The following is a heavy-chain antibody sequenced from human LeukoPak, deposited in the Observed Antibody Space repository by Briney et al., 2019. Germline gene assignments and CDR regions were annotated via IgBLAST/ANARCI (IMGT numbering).Heavy chain of an antibody. CDR2: ISAYNGKT. Sequence: ASVKVSCKASGYTLTSCSISWVRRAPGQGLEWMGWISAYNGKTNYAQKLQGRVTMTTDTSTSTAYMELRSLRSDDMAVYYCARVGDILTGYPYYFDYWGQGTLVTVSS. CDR3: ARVGDILTGYPYYFDY. CDR1: GYTLTSCS. D-gene: IGHD3-9*01. V-gene: IGHV1-18*03. J-gene: IGHJ4*02.